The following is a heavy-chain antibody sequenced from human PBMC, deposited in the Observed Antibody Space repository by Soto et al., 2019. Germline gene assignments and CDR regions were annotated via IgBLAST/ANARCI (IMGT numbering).Heavy chain of an antibody. CDR1: GFTFSSYG. D-gene: IGHD2-2*01. Sequence: SLRLSCAASGFTFSSYGMHWVRQAPGKGLEWVAVISYDGSNKYYADSVKGRFTISRDNSKNTLYLQMNSLRAEDTAVYYCAKEGGICSRTSCLPTHQNWFDP. J-gene: IGHJ5*02. CDR2: ISYDGSNK. CDR3: AKEGGICSRTSCLPTHQNWFDP. V-gene: IGHV3-30*18.